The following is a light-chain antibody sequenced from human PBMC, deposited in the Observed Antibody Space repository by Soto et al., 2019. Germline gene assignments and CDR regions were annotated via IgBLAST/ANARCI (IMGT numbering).Light chain of an antibody. CDR3: QSYDSSLVV. V-gene: IGLV1-40*01. CDR2: GNS. Sequence: QSVLTQLPSVSGAPGQRVTISCTGSSSNIGAGYDVHWYQQLPGTAPKLLIYGNSNRPSGVPDRFSGSKSGTSASLAITGLQAEDEADYYCQSYDSSLVVFGGGTKLTVL. CDR1: SSNIGAGYD. J-gene: IGLJ2*01.